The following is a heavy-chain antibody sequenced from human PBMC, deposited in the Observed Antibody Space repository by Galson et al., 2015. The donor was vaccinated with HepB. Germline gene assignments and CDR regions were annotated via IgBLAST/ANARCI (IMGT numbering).Heavy chain of an antibody. Sequence: SLRLSCAASGFTFSSYGMHWVRQAPGKGLEWVAVISYDGSNKYYADSVKGRFTISRDNSKNTLYLQMNSLRAEDTAVYYCAKDRFWFGELGGEGVDYWGQGTLVTVSS. J-gene: IGHJ4*02. CDR3: AKDRFWFGELGGEGVDY. V-gene: IGHV3-30*18. CDR2: ISYDGSNK. CDR1: GFTFSSYG. D-gene: IGHD3-10*01.